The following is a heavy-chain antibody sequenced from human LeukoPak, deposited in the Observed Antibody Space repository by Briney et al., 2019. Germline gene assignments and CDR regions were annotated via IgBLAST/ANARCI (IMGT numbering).Heavy chain of an antibody. CDR3: TRVGYIDEGIDY. Sequence: GGSLRLSCAASGFTFSSHWMTWVRQAPGKGLEWVANIKQDGSKKSYVDSVKGRFTISRDNAKNSLYLQMNSLRAEDTAIYYCTRVGYIDEGIDYWGQGTLVTVSS. CDR2: IKQDGSKK. CDR1: GFTFSSHW. V-gene: IGHV3-7*04. D-gene: IGHD5-24*01. J-gene: IGHJ4*02.